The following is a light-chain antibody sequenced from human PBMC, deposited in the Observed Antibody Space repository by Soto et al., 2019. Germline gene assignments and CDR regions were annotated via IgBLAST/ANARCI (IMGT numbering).Light chain of an antibody. J-gene: IGKJ3*01. CDR2: GAS. CDR3: QQYNDWPPEIT. CDR1: QSVSSN. V-gene: IGKV3-15*01. Sequence: EIVMTQSPATLSVSPGERATLSCRASQSVSSNLAWYQQKPGQAPRLLIYGASTRATGIPARFSGSGSGTRFTLTITSLQSEDFAIYYCQQYNDWPPEITFGPGTKVDIK.